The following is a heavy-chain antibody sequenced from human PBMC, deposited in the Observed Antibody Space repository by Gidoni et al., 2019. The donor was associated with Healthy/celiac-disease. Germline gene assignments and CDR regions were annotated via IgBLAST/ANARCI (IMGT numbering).Heavy chain of an antibody. V-gene: IGHV4-34*01. Sequence: QVQLQQWGAGLLKPSETLSLTCARSGPSFSGYYWSWIRQSPGRGREWIAEITHTGSTNYKPSLRSRVTISVDASKNQFSLQLRSVTAADTAVYYCARGRYHDSSGFPYWGQGTLVTVSS. D-gene: IGHD3-22*01. CDR3: ARGRYHDSSGFPY. CDR2: ITHTGST. J-gene: IGHJ4*02. CDR1: GPSFSGYY.